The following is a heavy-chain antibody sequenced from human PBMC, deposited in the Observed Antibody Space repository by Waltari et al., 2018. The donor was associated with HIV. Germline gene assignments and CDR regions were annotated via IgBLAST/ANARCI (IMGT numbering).Heavy chain of an antibody. V-gene: IGHV3-15*01. J-gene: IGHJ4*02. CDR1: GFTFINAW. CDR3: VTDAVAVPLDTAY. D-gene: IGHD2-21*01. CDR2: IKSKNEGGTI. Sequence: EVHLVESGGGLVKPGGSLRVSCTVSGFTFINAWMSWVRQAPGKVLEGLGRIKSKNEGGTIDYAAPVKDRFTILRDDSKHTLYLEMSSLKIEDTGIYYCVTDAVAVPLDTAYWGQGTLVTVSS.